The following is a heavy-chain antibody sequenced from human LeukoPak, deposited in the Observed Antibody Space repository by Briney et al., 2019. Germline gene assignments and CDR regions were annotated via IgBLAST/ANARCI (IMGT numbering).Heavy chain of an antibody. D-gene: IGHD3-22*01. CDR3: ARQDYDSSGYYSLNYFDY. V-gene: IGHV4-39*01. J-gene: IGHJ4*02. CDR1: GGSISSSSYY. CDR2: IYYSGST. Sequence: SETLSLTCTVSGGSISSSSYYWGWIRQPPGKGLEWIGSIYYSGSTYYNPSLKSRVTISVDTSKNQFSLKLSSATAADTAVYYCARQDYDSSGYYSLNYFDYWGQGTLVTVSS.